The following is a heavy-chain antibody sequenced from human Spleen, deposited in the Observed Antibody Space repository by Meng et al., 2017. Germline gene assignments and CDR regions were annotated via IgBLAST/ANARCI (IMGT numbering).Heavy chain of an antibody. CDR1: GYTFTSYD. CDR3: ARDEDISAAGKLFGDY. D-gene: IGHD6-13*01. CDR2: INPKSGDT. Sequence: QVQLVHAGAEVKKPGASVKVSCKASGYTFTSYDINWVRQATGQGLEWMGLINPKSGDTHYAQRFQGRVTMTGDTSISTAYMELSGLRSDDTAMYYCARDEDISAAGKLFGDYWGQGTLVTVSS. V-gene: IGHV1-2*06. J-gene: IGHJ4*02.